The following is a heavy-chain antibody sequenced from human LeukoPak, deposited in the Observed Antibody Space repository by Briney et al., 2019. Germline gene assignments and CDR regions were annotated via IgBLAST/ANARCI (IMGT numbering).Heavy chain of an antibody. Sequence: ASVKVSCKASGYTFTSYDINWVRQATGQGLEWMGWMNPNSGNTGYAQKFQGRVTMTRNTSISTAYMELSSLRSEDTAEYYCARLYSSGWYGYAGWFDPWGQGTLVTVSS. CDR3: ARLYSSGWYGYAGWFDP. CDR1: GYTFTSYD. J-gene: IGHJ5*02. V-gene: IGHV1-8*01. CDR2: MNPNSGNT. D-gene: IGHD6-19*01.